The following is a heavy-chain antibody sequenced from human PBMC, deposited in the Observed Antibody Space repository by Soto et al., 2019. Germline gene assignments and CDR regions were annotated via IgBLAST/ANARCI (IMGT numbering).Heavy chain of an antibody. CDR2: FDPEDGET. CDR3: ATGYCSGGSCPVSMDV. D-gene: IGHD2-15*01. J-gene: IGHJ6*04. V-gene: IGHV1-24*01. CDR1: GYTLTGFS. Sequence: QAQLVQSGAEVKKPGASVKVSCKVSGYTLTGFSMHWVRQAPGKGLEWMGGFDPEDGETIYAQKLQGRVTMTEDTSTDTAYMELSSLRSEDTAVYYCATGYCSGGSCPVSMDVWGKGTMVTVSS.